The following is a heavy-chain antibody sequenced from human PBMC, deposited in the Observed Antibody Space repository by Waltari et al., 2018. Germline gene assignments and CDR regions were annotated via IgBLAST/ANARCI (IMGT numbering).Heavy chain of an antibody. CDR1: GYTFTSYA. Sequence: QVQLVQSGAAVKKPGASVKVSCKASGYTFTSYAMHWVRQAPGKRLEWMGWINAGNGNTKYSQKFQGRVTITRDTSASTAYMELSSLRSEDTAVYYCARGDIVVVVAVDWGQGTLVTVSS. J-gene: IGHJ4*02. V-gene: IGHV1-3*01. D-gene: IGHD2-15*01. CDR2: INAGNGNT. CDR3: ARGDIVVVVAVD.